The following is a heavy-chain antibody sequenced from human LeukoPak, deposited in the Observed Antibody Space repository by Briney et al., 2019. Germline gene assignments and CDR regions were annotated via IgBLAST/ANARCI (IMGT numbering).Heavy chain of an antibody. CDR3: ARRRDLYSGSYYTFDY. J-gene: IGHJ4*02. CDR2: IYPGDSDA. Sequence: GESLKISCKGSGYSFTSYWIGWVRQMPGKGLEWMGIIYPGDSDARYSPSFQGQVTISADKSISTAYLQWSSLKASDTAMYYCARRRDLYSGSYYTFDYWGQGTLVTVSS. CDR1: GYSFTSYW. D-gene: IGHD1-26*01. V-gene: IGHV5-51*01.